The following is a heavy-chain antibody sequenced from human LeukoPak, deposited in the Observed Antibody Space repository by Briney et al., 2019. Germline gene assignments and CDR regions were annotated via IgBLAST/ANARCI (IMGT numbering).Heavy chain of an antibody. CDR1: GGSFSGYY. D-gene: IGHD6-13*01. CDR3: VRHEPFTGTWYGFDP. CDR2: INHSGST. V-gene: IGHV4-34*01. J-gene: IGHJ5*02. Sequence: SETLSLTCAVYGGSFSGYYWSWIRQPPGKGLEWIGEINHSGSTNYNPSLKSRVTISVDTSKNQFSLKLSSVTAADTGIYYCVRHEPFTGTWYGFDPWGQGTPVTVSS.